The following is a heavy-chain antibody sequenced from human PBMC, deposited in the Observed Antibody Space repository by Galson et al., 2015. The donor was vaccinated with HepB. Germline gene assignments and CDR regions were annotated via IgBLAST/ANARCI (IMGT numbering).Heavy chain of an antibody. V-gene: IGHV1-18*04. CDR2: ISAYNGNT. D-gene: IGHD3-22*01. J-gene: IGHJ3*02. Sequence: SVKVSCKASGYTFTSYGISWVRQAPGQGLEWMGWISAYNGNTNYAQKLQGRVTMTTDTSTSTAYMELRSLRSDDTAVYYCARGPRGPMIVVVTFDAFDIWGQGTMVTVSS. CDR3: ARGPRGPMIVVVTFDAFDI. CDR1: GYTFTSYG.